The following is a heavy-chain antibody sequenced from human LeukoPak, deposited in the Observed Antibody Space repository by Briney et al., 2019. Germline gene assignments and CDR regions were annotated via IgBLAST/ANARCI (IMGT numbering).Heavy chain of an antibody. D-gene: IGHD6-13*01. CDR3: ARFGSWDFYYYYMDV. Sequence: SETLSLTCTVSGGSISSYYWSWIRQPPGKGLEWIGYIYYSGSTNYNPSLKSRVTISVDTSRNQFSLKLSSVTAADTAVYYCARFGSWDFYYYYMDVWGKGTTVTVSS. J-gene: IGHJ6*03. V-gene: IGHV4-59*01. CDR1: GGSISSYY. CDR2: IYYSGST.